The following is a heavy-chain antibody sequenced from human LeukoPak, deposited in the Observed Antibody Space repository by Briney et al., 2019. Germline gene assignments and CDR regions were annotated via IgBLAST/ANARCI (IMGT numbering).Heavy chain of an antibody. J-gene: IGHJ3*02. V-gene: IGHV1-18*01. CDR2: ISAYNGNT. CDR3: ARVGILGYCSSTSCPGDAFDI. Sequence: ASVKVSCKASIYTFTSYGISWVRQAPGQGLEWMGWISAYNGNTNYAQKLQGRVTMTTDTSTSTAYMELRSLRSDDTAVYYCARVGILGYCSSTSCPGDAFDIWGQGTMVTVSS. CDR1: IYTFTSYG. D-gene: IGHD2-2*03.